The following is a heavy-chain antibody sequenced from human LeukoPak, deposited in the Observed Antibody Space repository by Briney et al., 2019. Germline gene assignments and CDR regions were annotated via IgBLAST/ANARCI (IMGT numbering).Heavy chain of an antibody. J-gene: IGHJ4*02. CDR2: ISGSGGST. V-gene: IGHV3-23*01. CDR3: AKDLVVEYYDSSGYYSDSDY. CDR1: GFTFSSYA. D-gene: IGHD3-22*01. Sequence: GGSLRLSCAASGFTFSSYAMSWVRQAPGKGLEWVSAISGSGGSTYYADSVKGRFTISRDNSKNTLYLQMNSLGAEDTAVYYCAKDLVVEYYDSSGYYSDSDYWGQGTLVTVSS.